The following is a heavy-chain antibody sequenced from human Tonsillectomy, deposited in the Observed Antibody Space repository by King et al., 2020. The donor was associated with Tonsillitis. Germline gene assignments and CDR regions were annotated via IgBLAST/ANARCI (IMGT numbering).Heavy chain of an antibody. Sequence: VQLVESGGGVVQPGGSLRLSCAASGFTFSSYGMHWVRQAPGKGLEWVAFIRYDGSNKYYADSVKGRFSISRDNSKNTLYLQMNSLRAEDTAVYYCAKDREHIAVVTAPGPTDYWGQGTLVTVSS. CDR1: GFTFSSYG. J-gene: IGHJ4*02. CDR2: IRYDGSNK. V-gene: IGHV3-30*02. CDR3: AKDREHIAVVTAPGPTDY. D-gene: IGHD2-21*02.